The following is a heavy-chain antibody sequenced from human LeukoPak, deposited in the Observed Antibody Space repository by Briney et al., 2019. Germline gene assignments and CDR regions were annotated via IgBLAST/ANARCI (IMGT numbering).Heavy chain of an antibody. V-gene: IGHV3-43D*03. D-gene: IGHD3-22*01. J-gene: IGHJ4*02. CDR2: ISWDGGST. CDR1: GFTFDDYA. Sequence: GRSLRLSCAASGFTFDDYAMHWVRQAPGKGLEWVSLISWDGGSTYYADSVKGRFTISRDNSKNSLYLQMNSLRAEDTALYYCARGGPDSSGYYYVPDYWGQGTLVTVSS. CDR3: ARGGPDSSGYYYVPDY.